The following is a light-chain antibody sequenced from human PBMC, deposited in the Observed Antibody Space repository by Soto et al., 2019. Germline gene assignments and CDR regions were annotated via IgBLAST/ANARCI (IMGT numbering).Light chain of an antibody. V-gene: IGKV3-11*01. CDR3: QQRSNWPLT. Sequence: EVVLTQSPATLSSSPEESVTLSCRGSQSINTYLAWYQQKPGQAPRLLIYDASYRAAGIPSRFSGSGSGTAFTLTISSLEPADFAIYHCQQRSNWPLTFGGGTKVEI. CDR1: QSINTY. CDR2: DAS. J-gene: IGKJ4*01.